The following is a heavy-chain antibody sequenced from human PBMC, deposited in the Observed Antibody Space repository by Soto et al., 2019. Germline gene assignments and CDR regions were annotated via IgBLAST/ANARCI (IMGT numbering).Heavy chain of an antibody. D-gene: IGHD5-18*01. CDR3: ARFSGYPNYYFDY. V-gene: IGHV3-53*01. CDR1: GFTVSSNY. CDR2: IYSGGST. J-gene: IGHJ4*02. Sequence: EVQLVESGGGLIRPGGSLRLSCTASGFTVSSNYMSWVRQAPGKGLEWVSVIYSGGSTYYADSVKGRFTISRDSSENTLYLQMNSLRAEDTAVYYCARFSGYPNYYFDYWGQGTLVTVSS.